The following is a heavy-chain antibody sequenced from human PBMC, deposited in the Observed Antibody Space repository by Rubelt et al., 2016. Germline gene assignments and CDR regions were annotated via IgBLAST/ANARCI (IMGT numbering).Heavy chain of an antibody. CDR1: GGSISSYY. CDR2: GHYSGST. V-gene: IGHV4-59*08. J-gene: IGHJ4*02. D-gene: IGHD1-26*01. CDR3: ARGSRVGPTGDY. Sequence: GLVKPSETLSLTCTVSGGSISSYYWSWIRQPPGKGLEWLVYGHYSGSTNYNPSLKSRLIMSVDTSKNQFSLKLSSVTAADTAVYYCARGSRVGPTGDYWGQGTLVTVSS.